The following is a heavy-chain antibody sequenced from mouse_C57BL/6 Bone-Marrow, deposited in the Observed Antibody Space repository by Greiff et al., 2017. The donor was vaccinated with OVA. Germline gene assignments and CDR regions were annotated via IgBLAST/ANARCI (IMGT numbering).Heavy chain of an antibody. J-gene: IGHJ3*01. CDR3: ALLRYYGSSYLSWFAY. V-gene: IGHV1-64*01. CDR2: IHPNSGST. CDR1: GYTFTSYW. Sequence: QVQLQQPGAELVKPGASVKLSCKASGYTFTSYWMHWVKQRPGQGLEWIGMIHPNSGSTNYNEKFKSKATLTVDKSSSTAYMQLSSLTSEDSAIYYCALLRYYGSSYLSWFAYWGQGTLVTVSA. D-gene: IGHD1-1*01.